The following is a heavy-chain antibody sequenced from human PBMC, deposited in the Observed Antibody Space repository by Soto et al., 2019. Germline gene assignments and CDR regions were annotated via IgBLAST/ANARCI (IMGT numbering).Heavy chain of an antibody. V-gene: IGHV4-59*12. CDR3: ARDRVESGYPEYFQH. Sequence: PSETLSLTCTVSGGSISSYYWSWIRQPPGKGLEWIGYIYYSGSTNYADSVKGRFTISRDNSKNTLYLQMNSLRAEDTAVYYCARDRVESGYPEYFQHWGQGTLVTVSS. D-gene: IGHD3-22*01. CDR1: GGSISSYY. J-gene: IGHJ1*01. CDR2: IYYSGST.